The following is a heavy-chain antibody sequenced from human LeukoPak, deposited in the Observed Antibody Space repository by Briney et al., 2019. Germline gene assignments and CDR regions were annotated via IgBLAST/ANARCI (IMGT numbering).Heavy chain of an antibody. D-gene: IGHD3-10*01. J-gene: IGHJ4*02. V-gene: IGHV5-51*01. CDR1: GFTFTKNW. Sequence: GESLKISCQGSGFTFTKNWIGWVRQMPGKGLEWMGIIYPGDSDTRYSLSFQGQVTISADKSIRTAYLQWTSLKASDTAMYFCARQGDLVRGLSNGGLHLWGQGTLVTVSS. CDR2: IYPGDSDT. CDR3: ARQGDLVRGLSNGGLHL.